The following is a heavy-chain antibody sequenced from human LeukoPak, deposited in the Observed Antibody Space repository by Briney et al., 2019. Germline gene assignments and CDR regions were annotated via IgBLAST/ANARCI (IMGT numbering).Heavy chain of an antibody. V-gene: IGHV3-30*18. Sequence: GGSLRLSCAASGFTFSSYGMHWVRQAPGKGLEWVAVISYDGSNKYYADSVKGRFTISRDNSKNTLYLQMNSLRAEDTAVYYCAKDSGWELLDYYYYGMDVWGQGTTVTVSS. D-gene: IGHD1-26*01. J-gene: IGHJ6*02. CDR1: GFTFSSYG. CDR3: AKDSGWELLDYYYYGMDV. CDR2: ISYDGSNK.